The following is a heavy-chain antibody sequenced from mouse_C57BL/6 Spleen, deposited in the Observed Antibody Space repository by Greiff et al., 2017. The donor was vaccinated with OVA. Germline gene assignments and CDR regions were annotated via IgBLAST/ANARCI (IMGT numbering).Heavy chain of an antibody. CDR1: GFTFSSYA. Sequence: EVKLMESGEGLVKPGGSLKLSCAASGFTFSSYAMSWVRQTPEKRLEWVAYISSGGDYIYYADTVKGRFTISRDNARNTLYLQMSSLKSEDTAMYYCTRGGYGSSYEGEFDYWGQGTTLTVSS. J-gene: IGHJ2*01. V-gene: IGHV5-9-1*02. CDR3: TRGGYGSSYEGEFDY. D-gene: IGHD1-1*01. CDR2: ISSGGDYI.